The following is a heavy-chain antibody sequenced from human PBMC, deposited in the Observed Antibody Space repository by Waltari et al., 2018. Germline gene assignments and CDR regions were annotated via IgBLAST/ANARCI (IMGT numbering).Heavy chain of an antibody. CDR1: GGTFSSYA. V-gene: IGHV1-69*13. J-gene: IGHJ2*01. D-gene: IGHD6-13*01. CDR3: ATVSIAAGWDWYFDL. CDR2: IIPIFGTA. Sequence: QVQLVQSGAEVKKPGSSVKVSCKASGGTFSSYAISWVRQAPGQGLEWMGRIIPIFGTANYAQKFQGRVTMTEDTSTDTAYMELSSLRSEDTAVYYCATVSIAAGWDWYFDLWGRGTLVTVSS.